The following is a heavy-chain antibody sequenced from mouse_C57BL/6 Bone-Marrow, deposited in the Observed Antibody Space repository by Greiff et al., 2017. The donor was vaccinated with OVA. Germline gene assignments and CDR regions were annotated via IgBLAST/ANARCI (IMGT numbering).Heavy chain of an antibody. CDR3: ARVWLLRWFAY. V-gene: IGHV1-55*01. Sequence: VQLQQSGAELVKPWASVKMSCKASGYTFTSYWITWVKQRPGQGLEWIGDIYPGSGSTNYNEKFKSKATLTVDASSSTAYMQLSSLTSEDSAVYYCARVWLLRWFAYWGQGTLVTVSA. D-gene: IGHD2-3*01. CDR1: GYTFTSYW. CDR2: IYPGSGST. J-gene: IGHJ3*01.